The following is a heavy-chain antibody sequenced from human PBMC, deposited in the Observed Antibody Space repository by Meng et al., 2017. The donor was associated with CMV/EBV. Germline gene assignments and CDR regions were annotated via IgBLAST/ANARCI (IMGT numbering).Heavy chain of an antibody. CDR1: GYTFTDYY. CDR3: ARGRSVAMIASSAPLNF. V-gene: IGHV1-2*02. Sequence: ASVKVSCKASGYTFTDYYMHWVRQAPGQGLEWMGWINPNSGGTNYAQNFQGRVTMTRDTSITTAYMELSRLVSDDTAVYYCARGRSVAMIASSAPLNFWGQGTLVTVSS. D-gene: IGHD5-12*01. J-gene: IGHJ4*02. CDR2: INPNSGGT.